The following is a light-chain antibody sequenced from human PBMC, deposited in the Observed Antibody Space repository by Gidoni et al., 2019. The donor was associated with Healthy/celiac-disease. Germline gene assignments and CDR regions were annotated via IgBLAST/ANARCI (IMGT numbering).Light chain of an antibody. V-gene: IGKV1-5*03. CDR2: KAS. CDR3: QRYNRQET. J-gene: IGKJ1*01. Sequence: DIQMSQSPSTLSASVGDRLTITCRASQSISSRLAWYQQQPGNAPKLLIYKASSLGSGVPSRFSGGGSGTEFAVNISGLQTEEFANYYCQRYNRQETFGQGTKVEIK. CDR1: QSISSR.